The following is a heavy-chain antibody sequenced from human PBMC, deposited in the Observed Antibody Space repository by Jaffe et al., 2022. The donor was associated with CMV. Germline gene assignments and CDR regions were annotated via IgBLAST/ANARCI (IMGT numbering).Heavy chain of an antibody. Sequence: QVQLVESGGGVVQPGGSLRLSCVASGFTFSSYGFHWVRQAPGKGLEWVALISHDGSTKYYADSVKGRFTISRDHSKNTLYLQMNNLKTEDTAIYYCAKDLVDMLIWRGFDYWGQGVPVTVSS. D-gene: IGHD3-3*01. V-gene: IGHV3-30*18. J-gene: IGHJ4*02. CDR3: AKDLVDMLIWRGFDY. CDR1: GFTFSSYG. CDR2: ISHDGSTK.